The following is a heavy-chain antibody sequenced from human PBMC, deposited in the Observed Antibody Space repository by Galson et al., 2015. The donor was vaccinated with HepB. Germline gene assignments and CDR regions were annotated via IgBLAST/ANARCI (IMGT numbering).Heavy chain of an antibody. CDR3: AADYYDSSGYHY. V-gene: IGHV1-24*01. CDR2: FDPEDGET. Sequence: SVKVPCKVSGYTLTELSMHWVRQAPGKGLEWMGGFDPEDGETIYAQKFQGRVTMTEDTSTDTAYMELSSLRSEDTAVYYCAADYYDSSGYHYWGQGTLVTVSS. D-gene: IGHD3-22*01. J-gene: IGHJ4*02. CDR1: GYTLTELS.